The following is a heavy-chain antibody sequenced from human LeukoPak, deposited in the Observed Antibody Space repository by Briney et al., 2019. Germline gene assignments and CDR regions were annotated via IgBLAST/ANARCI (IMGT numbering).Heavy chain of an antibody. CDR1: GYTLTGYY. CDR2: INPNSGGT. V-gene: IGHV1-2*02. CDR3: AWNFYFDSSGYYHY. J-gene: IGHJ4*02. Sequence: ASVKVSCKASGYTLTGYYMHWVRQAPGQGLEWMGWINPNSGGTNYAQKFQGRVTMTRDTSISTAYMELSRLRSDDTAVYYCAWNFYFDSSGYYHYWGQGTLVTVSS. D-gene: IGHD3-22*01.